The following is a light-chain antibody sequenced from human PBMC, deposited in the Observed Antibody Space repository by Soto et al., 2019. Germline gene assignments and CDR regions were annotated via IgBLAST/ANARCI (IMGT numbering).Light chain of an antibody. CDR2: DVS. Sequence: QSALTQPASVSGSPGQSITISCTGTSSDVGGYNYVSWYQQHPGKGPKLMIYDVSNRPSGVSNRFSGSKSGNTASLTISGLQAEDEADYYCSSYTSSSSLDVCGSGTKVTVL. CDR1: SSDVGGYNY. V-gene: IGLV2-14*01. J-gene: IGLJ1*01. CDR3: SSYTSSSSLDV.